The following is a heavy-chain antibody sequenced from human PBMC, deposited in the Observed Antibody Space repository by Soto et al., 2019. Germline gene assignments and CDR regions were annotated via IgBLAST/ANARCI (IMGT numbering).Heavy chain of an antibody. V-gene: IGHV1-18*04. J-gene: IGHJ6*02. CDR1: GYTFTSYG. CDR3: ARQNNYYFYGMDV. Sequence: VKVSCKASGYTFTSYGISWVRQAPGQGLEWMGWISAYNVNTNYAQKLQGRVTMTTDTSTSTAYMELRSLRSDDTAVYYCARQNNYYFYGMDVWGQGTTVTVSS. CDR2: ISAYNVNT.